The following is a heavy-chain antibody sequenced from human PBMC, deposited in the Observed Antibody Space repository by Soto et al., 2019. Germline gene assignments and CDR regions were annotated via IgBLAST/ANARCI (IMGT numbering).Heavy chain of an antibody. CDR1: GGSFSGYY. J-gene: IGHJ6*02. Sequence: PSETLSLTYAVYGGSFSGYYWSWIRQPPGKGLEWIGEINHSGSTNYNPSLKSRVTISVDTSKNQFSLKLSSVTAADTAVYYCARGLGDPQDYYYGMDVWGQGTTVTVSS. D-gene: IGHD4-17*01. CDR3: ARGLGDPQDYYYGMDV. CDR2: INHSGST. V-gene: IGHV4-34*01.